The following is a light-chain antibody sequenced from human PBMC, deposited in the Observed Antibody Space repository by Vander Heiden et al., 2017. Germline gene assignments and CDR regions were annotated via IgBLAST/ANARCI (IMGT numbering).Light chain of an antibody. CDR1: QDISNY. Sequence: DIQMTQSPSSLSASVGDRVTITCQASQDISNYLNWYQQKPGKAPKLLIYDASNLETGVPSRFSGSGSGTDFTFTISSLQPEDIATYYCQQYDNLPLGFGGGTKVEI. CDR3: QQYDNLPLG. V-gene: IGKV1-33*01. J-gene: IGKJ4*01. CDR2: DAS.